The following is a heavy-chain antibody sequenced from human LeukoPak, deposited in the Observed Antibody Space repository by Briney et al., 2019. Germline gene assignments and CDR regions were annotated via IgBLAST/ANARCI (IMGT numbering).Heavy chain of an antibody. CDR1: GGTFSSYA. J-gene: IGHJ6*03. D-gene: IGHD3-10*01. CDR2: IIPIFGTA. V-gene: IGHV1-69*13. Sequence: SVKVSCKASGGTFSSYAISWVRQAPGQGLEWMGGIIPIFGTANCAQKFQGRVTITADESTSTAYMELSSLRSEDTAVYYCARVPLVRGVNTYYYMDVWGKGTTVTISS. CDR3: ARVPLVRGVNTYYYMDV.